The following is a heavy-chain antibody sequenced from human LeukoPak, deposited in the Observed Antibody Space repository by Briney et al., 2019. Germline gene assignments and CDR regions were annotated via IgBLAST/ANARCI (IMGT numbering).Heavy chain of an antibody. Sequence: GGSCKISGAASGFTFSSYAMSWVRQAPGKGLEWVSAISGSGGSTYYADSVKGRFTISRDNSKNTLYLQMNIMNTRDKAVYYCAKDLSAAAGRGRFDPWGQGTLVTVSS. J-gene: IGHJ5*02. CDR1: GFTFSSYA. CDR2: ISGSGGST. D-gene: IGHD6-13*01. V-gene: IGHV3-23*01. CDR3: AKDLSAAAGRGRFDP.